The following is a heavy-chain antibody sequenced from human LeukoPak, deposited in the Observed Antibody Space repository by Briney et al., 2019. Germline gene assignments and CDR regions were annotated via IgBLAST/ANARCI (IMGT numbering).Heavy chain of an antibody. Sequence: SETLSLICTVSGGSISSYYWSWIRQPAGKGLEWIGRIYTSGSTNYNPSLKSRVTMSVDTSKNQFSLKLSSVTAADTAVYYCAREGDTAMVFGTFDIWGQGTMVTVSS. D-gene: IGHD5-18*01. CDR3: AREGDTAMVFGTFDI. V-gene: IGHV4-4*07. CDR2: IYTSGST. CDR1: GGSISSYY. J-gene: IGHJ3*02.